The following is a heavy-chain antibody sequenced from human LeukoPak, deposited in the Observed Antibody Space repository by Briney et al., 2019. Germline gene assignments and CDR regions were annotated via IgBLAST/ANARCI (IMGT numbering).Heavy chain of an antibody. J-gene: IGHJ4*02. Sequence: PSETLSLTCTVSGGSISSGSYYWSWIRQPAGKGLEWIGRIYTSGSTNYNPSLKSRVTMSVDTSKNQFSLKLSSVTAADTAVYYCARDDSGYDYSYFDYWGQGTLVTVSS. V-gene: IGHV4-61*02. CDR1: GGSISSGSYY. D-gene: IGHD5-12*01. CDR2: IYTSGST. CDR3: ARDDSGYDYSYFDY.